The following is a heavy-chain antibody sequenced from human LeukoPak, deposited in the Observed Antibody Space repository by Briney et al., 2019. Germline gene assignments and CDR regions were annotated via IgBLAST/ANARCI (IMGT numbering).Heavy chain of an antibody. CDR3: ARGGPFPFDY. D-gene: IGHD3-16*01. Sequence: KTSETLSLTCTVSGGSISSGGYYWSWIRQHPGKGLEWIGYIYYSGTTYYNPSLKSRVTISVDTSKNQFSLKLSSVTAADTALYYCARGGPFPFDYWGQGTLVTVSS. CDR2: IYYSGTT. CDR1: GGSISSGGYY. V-gene: IGHV4-31*03. J-gene: IGHJ4*02.